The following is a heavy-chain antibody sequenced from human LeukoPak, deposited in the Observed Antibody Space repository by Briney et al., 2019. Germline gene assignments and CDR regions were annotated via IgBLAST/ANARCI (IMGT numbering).Heavy chain of an antibody. J-gene: IGHJ4*02. D-gene: IGHD5-24*01. CDR1: GFTFSSCK. CDR3: AKAGDGYNELNY. V-gene: IGHV3-30*18. Sequence: GGSLRLSCAASGFTFSSCKMHWVRQAPGKGLEWVAVISYDGSIEYYVDSVKGRFTIPRDNSKNTLFLQMNSLRAEDTAVYYCAKAGDGYNELNYWGQGTRVTVSS. CDR2: ISYDGSIE.